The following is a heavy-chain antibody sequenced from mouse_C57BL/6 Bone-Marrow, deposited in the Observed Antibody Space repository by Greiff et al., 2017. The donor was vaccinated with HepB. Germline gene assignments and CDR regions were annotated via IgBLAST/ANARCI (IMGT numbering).Heavy chain of an antibody. CDR3: ARWDYDGTGYFDV. V-gene: IGHV1-7*01. CDR1: GYTFTSYW. J-gene: IGHJ1*03. CDR2: INPSSGYT. Sequence: VQLKQSGAELAKPGDSVKLSCKASGYTFTSYWMHWVKQRPGQGLEWIGYINPSSGYTKYNQKFKDKATLTADKSSSTAYMQLSSLTYEDAAVYYCARWDYDGTGYFDVWGTGTTVTVSS. D-gene: IGHD1-1*01.